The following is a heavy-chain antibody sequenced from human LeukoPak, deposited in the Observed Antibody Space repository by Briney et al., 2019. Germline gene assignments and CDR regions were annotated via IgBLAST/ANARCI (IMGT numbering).Heavy chain of an antibody. CDR3: ARERAGYYYYGMDV. Sequence: SQTLSLSCAISGDSVSSNSTAWDWSRPSPSRGLEWLVRTNYRSKRYNDYAVSGKSQMTINPSTSTNQFSLQLHSVAPEDTAVYYCARERAGYYYYGMDVWGQGTTVTVSS. CDR2: TNYRSKRYN. J-gene: IGHJ6*02. CDR1: GDSVSSNSTA. V-gene: IGHV6-1*01.